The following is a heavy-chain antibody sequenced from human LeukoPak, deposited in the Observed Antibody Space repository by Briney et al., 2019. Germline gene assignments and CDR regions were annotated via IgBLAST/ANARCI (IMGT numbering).Heavy chain of an antibody. CDR2: ISYDGSNK. J-gene: IGHJ4*02. D-gene: IGHD3-16*01. Sequence: GGSLRLSCAASGFTFSSYGMHWVRQAPGKGLEWVAVISYDGSNKYYADSVKGRFTISRDNSKNTLYLQMNSLRAEDTAVYYRAKDLLGSSEVSDYWGQGTLVTVSS. CDR1: GFTFSSYG. V-gene: IGHV3-30*18. CDR3: AKDLLGSSEVSDY.